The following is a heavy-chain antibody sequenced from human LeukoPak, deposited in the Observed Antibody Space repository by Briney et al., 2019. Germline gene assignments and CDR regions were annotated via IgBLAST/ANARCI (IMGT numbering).Heavy chain of an antibody. D-gene: IGHD3-16*01. CDR1: GFTFSSYS. Sequence: GGSLRLSCAASGFTFSSYSMNWVRQAPGKGLEWVSCISSSSSYIYYADSVKGRFTISRDNAKNSLYLQMNSLRAEDTAVYYCASGTSPYRVSYYFDYWGQGTLVTVSS. V-gene: IGHV3-21*01. CDR2: ISSSSSYI. CDR3: ASGTSPYRVSYYFDY. J-gene: IGHJ4*02.